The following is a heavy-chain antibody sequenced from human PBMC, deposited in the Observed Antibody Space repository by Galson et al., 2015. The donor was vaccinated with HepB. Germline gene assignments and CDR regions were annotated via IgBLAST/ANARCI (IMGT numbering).Heavy chain of an antibody. CDR1: GFTFSSYA. J-gene: IGHJ4*02. Sequence: SLRLSCAASGFTFSSYALHWVRQAPGKGLEWVAVISYDGSSKYYADSVKGRFTISRDNSKNTLYLQMSSLRAEDTAVYYYARGGVVVVITEIDYWGQGTLVTVSS. V-gene: IGHV3-30*04. CDR3: ARGGVVVVITEIDY. D-gene: IGHD3-22*01. CDR2: ISYDGSSK.